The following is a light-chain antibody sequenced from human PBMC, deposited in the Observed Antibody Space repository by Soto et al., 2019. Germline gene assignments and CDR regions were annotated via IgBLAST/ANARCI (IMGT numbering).Light chain of an antibody. Sequence: DLQVTQSPSSLSASVGDRVTITCRASQSISSSLNWYQQKPGKAPKLLIYAASSLQSGVPSRFSGSESGTDFTLTISSLQPEDFATYYCQQSYAFGQGTKLEIK. V-gene: IGKV1-39*01. CDR2: AAS. CDR3: QQSYA. CDR1: QSISSS. J-gene: IGKJ2*01.